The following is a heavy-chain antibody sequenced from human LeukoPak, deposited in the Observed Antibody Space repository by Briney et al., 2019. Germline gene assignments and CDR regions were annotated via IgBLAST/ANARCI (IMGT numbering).Heavy chain of an antibody. CDR3: ARALMRGLVYY. CDR2: ISSSGSTI. J-gene: IGHJ4*02. CDR1: GFTFSSYW. Sequence: GGSLRLSCAASGFTFSSYWMSWVRQAPGKGLEWVSYISSSGSTIYYADSVKGRFTISRDNAKNSLYLQMNSLRAEDTAVYYCARALMRGLVYYWGQGTLVTVSS. V-gene: IGHV3-48*04. D-gene: IGHD3-22*01.